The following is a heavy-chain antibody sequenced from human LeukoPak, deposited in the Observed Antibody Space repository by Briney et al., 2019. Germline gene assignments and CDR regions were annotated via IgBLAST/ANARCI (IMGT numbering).Heavy chain of an antibody. J-gene: IGHJ4*02. CDR3: TTDTWYSAGH. CDR2: IKKDGSEK. V-gene: IGHV3-7*03. D-gene: IGHD2-15*01. CDR1: GFTFSSYW. Sequence: GGSLRLSCAASGFTFSSYWMSWVRQAPGKGLEWVAIIKKDGSEKYYVDSMKGRFTISRDNAKNSLFLQMNSLRAEDTAIYYCTTDTWYSAGHWGQGILVTVSS.